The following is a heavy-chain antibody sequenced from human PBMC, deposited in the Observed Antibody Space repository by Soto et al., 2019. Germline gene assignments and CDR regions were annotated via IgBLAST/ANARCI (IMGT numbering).Heavy chain of an antibody. D-gene: IGHD4-4*01. CDR1: GYTFTSYD. J-gene: IGHJ4*02. Sequence: ASVEVSSKASGYTFTSYDINWVRQATGQGPEWMGWMNPNSGNTGYAQKFQGRVTMTRNTSISTAYMELSSLRSEDTAVYYCASGGHDYSNYFSVYWGQGTLVTVSS. CDR2: MNPNSGNT. CDR3: ASGGHDYSNYFSVY. V-gene: IGHV1-8*01.